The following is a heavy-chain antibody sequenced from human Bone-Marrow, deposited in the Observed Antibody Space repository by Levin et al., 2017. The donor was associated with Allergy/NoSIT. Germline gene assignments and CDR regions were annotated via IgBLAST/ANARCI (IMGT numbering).Heavy chain of an antibody. J-gene: IGHJ2*01. CDR3: ARDPGFALAGTAYLDL. CDR2: IGSDGFKN. Sequence: GGSLRLSCEASEFILRKFAMHWVRQAPGRGLEWVAVIGSDGFKNYYSESVKGRFTISRDNSNNTVLLQMSSLKSEDTAVYYCARDPGFALAGTAYLDLWGRGALVTVSS. V-gene: IGHV3-33*08. D-gene: IGHD6-19*01. CDR1: EFILRKFA.